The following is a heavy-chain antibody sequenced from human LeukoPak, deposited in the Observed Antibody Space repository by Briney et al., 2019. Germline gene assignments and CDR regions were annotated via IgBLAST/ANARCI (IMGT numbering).Heavy chain of an antibody. CDR1: GFTFSSYA. CDR3: ARDRGPTVTAFGY. V-gene: IGHV3-30-3*01. D-gene: IGHD4-17*01. Sequence: PGGSLRLSCAASGFTFSSYAMHWVCQAPGKGLEWVAVISYDGSNKYYADSVKGRFTISRDNSKNTLYLQMNSLRAEDTAVYYCARDRGPTVTAFGYWGQGTLVTVSS. CDR2: ISYDGSNK. J-gene: IGHJ4*02.